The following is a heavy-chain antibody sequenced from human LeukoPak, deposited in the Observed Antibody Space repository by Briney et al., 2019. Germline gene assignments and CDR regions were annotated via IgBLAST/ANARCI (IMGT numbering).Heavy chain of an antibody. J-gene: IGHJ4*02. D-gene: IGHD2-2*01. CDR2: ISYDGSSK. V-gene: IGHV3-30-3*01. Sequence: PGRSLRLSCAASGFTFSSYAMHWVRQAPGKGLEWVAVISYDGSSKYYADSVKGRFTISRDNSKNTLYLQMNSLRAEDTAVCYCARGNIVVVPAATGPDYWGQGTLVAVSS. CDR3: ARGNIVVVPAATGPDY. CDR1: GFTFSSYA.